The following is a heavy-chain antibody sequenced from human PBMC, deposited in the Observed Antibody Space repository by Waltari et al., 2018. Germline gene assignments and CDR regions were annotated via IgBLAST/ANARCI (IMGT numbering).Heavy chain of an antibody. CDR2: INHSGST. D-gene: IGHD3-3*01. CDR3: ARARDFWSGYYRPYWYYFDY. CDR1: GGSFSGYY. V-gene: IGHV4-34*01. J-gene: IGHJ4*02. Sequence: QVQLQQWGAGPLKPSETLSLTCAVYGGSFSGYYWSWIRQPPGKGLEWIGEINHSGSTNYNPSLKSRVTISVDTSKNQFSLKLSSVTAADTAVYYCARARDFWSGYYRPYWYYFDYWGQGTLVTVSS.